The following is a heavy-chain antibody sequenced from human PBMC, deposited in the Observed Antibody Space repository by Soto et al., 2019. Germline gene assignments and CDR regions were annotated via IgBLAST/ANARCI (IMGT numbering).Heavy chain of an antibody. D-gene: IGHD3-10*01. CDR3: ARSHLVTLELLFVGFDP. V-gene: IGHV1-18*01. Sequence: GASVKVSCKASGYTFTSYGISWVRQAPGQGLEWMGWISAYNGNTNYAQKLQGRVTMTTDTSTSTAYMELRSLRSDDTAVYYCARSHLVTLELLFVGFDPWGQGTLVTVSS. CDR1: GYTFTSYG. J-gene: IGHJ5*02. CDR2: ISAYNGNT.